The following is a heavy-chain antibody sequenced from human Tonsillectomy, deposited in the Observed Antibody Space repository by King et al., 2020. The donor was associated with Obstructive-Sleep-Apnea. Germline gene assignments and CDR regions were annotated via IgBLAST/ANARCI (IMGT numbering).Heavy chain of an antibody. CDR1: GFTFSSYG. Sequence: VQLVESGGGVVQPGRSLRLSCAASGFTFSSYGMHWVRQAPGKGLEWVAVIWYDGSNKYYADSVKGRFTISRDNSKNTLYLQMNSLRAEDTAVYYCAREGGDYGDYPSFDYWGQGTLVTVSS. V-gene: IGHV3-33*01. CDR2: IWYDGSNK. CDR3: AREGGDYGDYPSFDY. D-gene: IGHD4-17*01. J-gene: IGHJ4*02.